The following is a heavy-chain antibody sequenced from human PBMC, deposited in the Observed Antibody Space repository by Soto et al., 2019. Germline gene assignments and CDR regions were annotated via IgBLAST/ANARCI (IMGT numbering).Heavy chain of an antibody. CDR1: GFTFSSYA. Sequence: EVQLLESGGGLVQPGGSLRLSCAASGFTFSSYAMSWVRQAPGKGLEWVSAISGSGGSTYYADSVKGRFTISRDNSKNTLYLQMNSLRAEYTAVYYCAKVGSGSYAPPGSWGQGTLVTVSS. CDR2: ISGSGGST. CDR3: AKVGSGSYAPPGS. J-gene: IGHJ5*02. V-gene: IGHV3-23*01. D-gene: IGHD3-10*01.